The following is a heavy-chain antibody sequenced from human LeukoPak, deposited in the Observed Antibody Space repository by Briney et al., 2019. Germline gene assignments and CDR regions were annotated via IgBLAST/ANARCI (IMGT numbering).Heavy chain of an antibody. V-gene: IGHV3-30*18. CDR3: AKDVSEWLAFDY. Sequence: GGSLRLSCAASGFTFSSSGMHWVRQAPGKGLEWGAVISNAESNKYYADSVKGRFTISRDKSKNTLYLQMNSLRAEDTAVYYCAKDVSEWLAFDYWGQGTLVTVSS. CDR1: GFTFSSSG. CDR2: ISNAESNK. J-gene: IGHJ4*02. D-gene: IGHD6-19*01.